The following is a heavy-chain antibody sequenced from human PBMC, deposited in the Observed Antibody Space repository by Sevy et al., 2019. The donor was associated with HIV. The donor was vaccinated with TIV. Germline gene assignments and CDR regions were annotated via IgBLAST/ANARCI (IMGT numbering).Heavy chain of an antibody. CDR2: FDPEDGKR. Sequence: ASVKVSCKVSGHTLTEFSMHWVRQAPGKGLEWMGTFDPEDGKRVHGQNFQGRVTMTEDTSTDTAYMELSSLRSEDTAVYYCTTTTDYYDSSGYRFDYWGQGTLVTVSS. D-gene: IGHD3-22*01. CDR3: TTTTDYYDSSGYRFDY. J-gene: IGHJ4*02. V-gene: IGHV1-24*01. CDR1: GHTLTEFS.